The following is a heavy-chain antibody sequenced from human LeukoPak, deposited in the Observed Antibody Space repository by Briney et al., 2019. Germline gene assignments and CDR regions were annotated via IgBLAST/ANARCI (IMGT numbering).Heavy chain of an antibody. D-gene: IGHD3-3*01. J-gene: IGHJ4*02. CDR3: ARGRVRFLEWLPRSYFDY. Sequence: SETLSLTCTVSGGSISSYYWSWIRQPPGKGLEWFGYVYDSGTTNYNPSLKSRVTISVDTSKNQFSLKLSSVTAADTAVYYCARGRVRFLEWLPRSYFDYWGQGTLVTVSS. V-gene: IGHV4-59*01. CDR1: GGSISSYY. CDR2: VYDSGTT.